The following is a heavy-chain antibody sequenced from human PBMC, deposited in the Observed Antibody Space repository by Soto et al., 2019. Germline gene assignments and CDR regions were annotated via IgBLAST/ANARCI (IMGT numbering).Heavy chain of an antibody. CDR1: GYTLTIYG. Sequence: QVQLVQSGAEVKKPGASVKVSCKASGYTLTIYGISWVRQAPGQVLELMGWLSGYNGNTDYAQNLQDRVTLTTEASTHTGDTALKCLTSGDTAVYYCARGEYYESRGYYGYRGQGTQITVYS. D-gene: IGHD3-22*01. J-gene: IGHJ1*01. CDR2: LSGYNGNT. CDR3: ARGEYYESRGYYGY. V-gene: IGHV1-18*04.